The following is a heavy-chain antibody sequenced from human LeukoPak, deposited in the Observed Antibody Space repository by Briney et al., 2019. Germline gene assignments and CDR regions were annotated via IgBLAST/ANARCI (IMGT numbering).Heavy chain of an antibody. CDR1: GFTFSSYA. CDR3: AKDGPTSSEYFQH. J-gene: IGHJ1*01. CDR2: ISGSGGST. Sequence: GASLRLSCAASGFTFSSYAMSWVRQAPGKGLEWVSTISGSGGSTYYADSVKGRFTISRDNSRNTLYLQMNSLRAEGTAVYYCAKDGPTSSEYFQHWGQGTLVTVSS. V-gene: IGHV3-23*01.